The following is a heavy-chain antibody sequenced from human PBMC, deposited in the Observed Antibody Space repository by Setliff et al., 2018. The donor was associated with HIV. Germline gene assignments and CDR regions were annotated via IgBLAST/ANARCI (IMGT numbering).Heavy chain of an antibody. CDR3: ASAGDPGSPPLDY. V-gene: IGHV1-2*02. CDR1: GYTFTGYF. D-gene: IGHD1-26*01. Sequence: GASVKVSCKTSGYTFTGYFIHWVRQAPGQGLEWMGWIDPKSGGTKFAQKFQGRVTMTRDTSISTAYVEVIRLRPDDTAVYFCASAGDPGSPPLDYWGQGTLVTVSS. J-gene: IGHJ4*02. CDR2: IDPKSGGT.